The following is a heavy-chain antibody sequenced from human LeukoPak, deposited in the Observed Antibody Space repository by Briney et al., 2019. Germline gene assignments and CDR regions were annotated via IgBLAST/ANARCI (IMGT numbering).Heavy chain of an antibody. CDR1: GGSISSYY. V-gene: IGHV4-59*08. Sequence: SETLSLTCTVSGGSISSYYWSWIRQPPGKGLEWIGYIYYSGSTNYNPSLKSRVTISVDTSKNQFSLKLSPVTAADTAVYYCARHPLRYGSGSYFDYWGQGTLVTVSS. J-gene: IGHJ4*02. CDR2: IYYSGST. CDR3: ARHPLRYGSGSYFDY. D-gene: IGHD3-10*01.